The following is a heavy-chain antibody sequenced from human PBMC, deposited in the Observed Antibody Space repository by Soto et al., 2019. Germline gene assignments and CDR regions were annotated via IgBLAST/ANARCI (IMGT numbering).Heavy chain of an antibody. Sequence: SETLSLTCTFSGCSISSGGYYWSWIRQHPGKGLEWIGYIYYSGSTYYNPSLKSRVTISVDTSKNQFSLKLSSVTAADTAVYYCAFGDFKVFDYWGQGTLVTVSS. J-gene: IGHJ4*02. CDR2: IYYSGST. CDR3: AFGDFKVFDY. D-gene: IGHD2-21*01. V-gene: IGHV4-31*03. CDR1: GCSISSGGYY.